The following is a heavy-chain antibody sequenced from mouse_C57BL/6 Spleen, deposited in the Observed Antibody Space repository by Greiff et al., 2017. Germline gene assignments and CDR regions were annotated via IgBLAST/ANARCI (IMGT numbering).Heavy chain of an antibody. D-gene: IGHD2-4*01. CDR1: GYTFTDYN. Sequence: EVQLQQSGPELVKPGASVKIPCKASGYTFTDYNMDWVKQSHGKSLEWIGDINPNNGGTIYNQKFKGKATLTVDKSSSTAYMELRSLTSEDTAVYYCARGGIYYDYDGAWYYAMDYWGQGTSVTVSS. J-gene: IGHJ4*01. V-gene: IGHV1-18*01. CDR3: ARGGIYYDYDGAWYYAMDY. CDR2: INPNNGGT.